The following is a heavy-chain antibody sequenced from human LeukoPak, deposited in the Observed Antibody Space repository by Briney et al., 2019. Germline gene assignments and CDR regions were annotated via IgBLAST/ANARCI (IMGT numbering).Heavy chain of an antibody. D-gene: IGHD2-15*01. J-gene: IGHJ6*03. V-gene: IGHV1-2*02. CDR1: GYTFTGYY. CDR2: INPNSGGT. Sequence: GASVKVSCKASGYTFTGYYMHWVRQAPGQGLEWMGWINPNSGGTNYAQKFQGRVTMTRDTSISTAYMELSRLRSEDTAVYYCARTPRTYYYYMDVWGKGTTVTISS. CDR3: ARTPRTYYYYMDV.